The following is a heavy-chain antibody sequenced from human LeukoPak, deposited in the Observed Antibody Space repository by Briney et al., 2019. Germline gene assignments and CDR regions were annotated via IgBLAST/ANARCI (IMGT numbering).Heavy chain of an antibody. CDR3: ARARDYYDSSGYSYFDY. V-gene: IGHV3-30*04. CDR2: ISYDGSNK. D-gene: IGHD3-22*01. J-gene: IGHJ4*02. CDR1: GFTFSSYA. Sequence: GGSLRLSCAASGFTFSSYAMHWVRQAPGKGLEWVAVISYDGSNKYYADSVKGRFTISRDNSKNTLYLQMNSLRAEDTAVYYCARARDYYDSSGYSYFDYWGQGTLVTVSS.